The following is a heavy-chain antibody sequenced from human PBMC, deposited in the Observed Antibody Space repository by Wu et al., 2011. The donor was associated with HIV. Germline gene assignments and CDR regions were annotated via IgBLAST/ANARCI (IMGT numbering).Heavy chain of an antibody. D-gene: IGHD5-18*01. Sequence: SVKVSCKASGYTFTNYYMHWVRQAPGQGLEWMGIINPSGGSTNYAQKLQGRVTMTRDTSTSTVYMELSSLRSEDTAVYYCARGGYSYGYLDYYYMDVWGKGTTVTVSS. CDR3: ARGGYSYGYLDYYYMDV. V-gene: IGHV1-46*04. CDR1: GYTFTNYY. J-gene: IGHJ6*03. CDR2: INPSGGST.